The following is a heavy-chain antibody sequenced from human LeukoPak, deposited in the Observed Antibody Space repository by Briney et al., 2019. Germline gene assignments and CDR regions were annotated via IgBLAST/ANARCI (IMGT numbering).Heavy chain of an antibody. Sequence: GGSLRLSCAASGFTFSIYGMNWVRQAPGKGLEWVSYISSTSSTIYYADSVKGRFTISRDSAKNSLYLQMNSLRAEDTAVYYCARGGTGTMFDWGQGTLVTVSS. D-gene: IGHD1-7*01. CDR3: ARGGTGTMFD. CDR2: ISSTSSTI. V-gene: IGHV3-48*01. CDR1: GFTFSIYG. J-gene: IGHJ4*02.